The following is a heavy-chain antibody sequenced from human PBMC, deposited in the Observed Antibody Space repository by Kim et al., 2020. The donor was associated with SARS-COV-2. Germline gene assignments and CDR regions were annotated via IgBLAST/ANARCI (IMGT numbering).Heavy chain of an antibody. D-gene: IGHD3-16*01. CDR3: GIARGSYYYYMDV. V-gene: IGHV3-33*01. J-gene: IGHJ6*03. CDR1: GFTFSTYG. CDR2: IWYDGSNK. Sequence: GGSLRLSCVASGFTFSTYGMHWVRQAPGKGLEWVAVIWYDGSNKYYADSVKGRFTASRDDSKNTVYLQMSSLRAEDTAVYYCGIARGSYYYYMDVWGKGTTVTVSS.